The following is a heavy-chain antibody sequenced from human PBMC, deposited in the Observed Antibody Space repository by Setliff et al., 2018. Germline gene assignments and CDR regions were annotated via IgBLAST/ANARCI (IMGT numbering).Heavy chain of an antibody. V-gene: IGHV4-38-2*01. CDR1: GSSVRSRHY. CDR3: ARENLSSGWYVGGYYYYYGMDV. J-gene: IGHJ6*02. Sequence: SETLSLTCAVSGSSVRSRHYWGWIRQPPGKGLEWIGSIYHSGSTYYNPSLKSRVTISVDTSKNQFSLKLSSVTAADTAVYYCARENLSSGWYVGGYYYYYGMDVWGQGTTVTVS. D-gene: IGHD6-19*01. CDR2: IYHSGST.